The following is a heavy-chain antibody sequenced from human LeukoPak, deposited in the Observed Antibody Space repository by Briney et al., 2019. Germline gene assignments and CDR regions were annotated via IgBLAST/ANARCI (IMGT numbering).Heavy chain of an antibody. CDR3: ASVRFLEWLLFRDYFDY. D-gene: IGHD3-3*01. CDR2: ISCSGGSK. J-gene: IGHJ4*02. V-gene: IGHV3-23*01. Sequence: GGSLRLSCAASGFTFSSYAMNWVRQAPGKGLEWVSAISCSGGSKYYADSVKGRFTISRDNSKNTLYLQMNSLRAEDTAVYYCASVRFLEWLLFRDYFDYWGQGTLVTVSS. CDR1: GFTFSSYA.